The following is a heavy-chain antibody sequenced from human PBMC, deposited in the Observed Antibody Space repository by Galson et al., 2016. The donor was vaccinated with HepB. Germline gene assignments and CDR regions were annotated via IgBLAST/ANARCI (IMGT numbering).Heavy chain of an antibody. CDR1: GGSVSSNFYY. Sequence: SETLSLTCTVSGGSVSSNFYYWSWIRQPPGKGLEWIGYSLYSGSTSYNPSLKSRVTISVDTSKNQFSLKLSSVTAADTAVYYCAREISGYCSSTSCYTGGDFWSQGILVTVSS. D-gene: IGHD2-2*02. CDR3: AREISGYCSSTSCYTGGDF. J-gene: IGHJ4*02. V-gene: IGHV4-61*01. CDR2: SLYSGST.